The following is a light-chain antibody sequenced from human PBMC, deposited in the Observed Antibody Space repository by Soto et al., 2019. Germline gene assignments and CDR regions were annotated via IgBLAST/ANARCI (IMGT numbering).Light chain of an antibody. CDR1: SSDVGAYNY. J-gene: IGLJ1*01. CDR3: TSYTTSSTLCV. V-gene: IGLV2-14*01. Sequence: QSALTQPASVSGSPGQSITISCTGTSSDVGAYNYVSWYQQHPGKAPKLMIYEVRNRPSGVSNRFSGSKSGNTASLTISGLQAEDEADYYCTSYTTSSTLCVFGTGTKVTVL. CDR2: EVR.